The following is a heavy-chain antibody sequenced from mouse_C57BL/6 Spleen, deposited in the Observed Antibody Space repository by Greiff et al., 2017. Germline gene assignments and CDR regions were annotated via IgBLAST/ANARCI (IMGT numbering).Heavy chain of an antibody. V-gene: IGHV14-4*01. D-gene: IGHD1-1*01. CDR2: IDPEDGDT. J-gene: IGHJ4*01. CDR1: GFNIKDDY. Sequence: VQLQQSGAELVRPGASVKLSCTASGFNIKDDYMHWVKQRPEQGLEWIGWIDPEDGDTEYASKFQGKVTITADTSTNTAYLQLSSLKSEDTAVYYCTRYGSRNYAMDYWGQGTSVTVSS. CDR3: TRYGSRNYAMDY.